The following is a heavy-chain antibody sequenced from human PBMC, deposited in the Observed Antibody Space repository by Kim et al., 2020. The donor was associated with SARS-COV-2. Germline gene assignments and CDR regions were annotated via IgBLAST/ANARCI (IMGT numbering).Heavy chain of an antibody. CDR1: GYTFTSYA. J-gene: IGHJ4*02. CDR2: INAGNGNT. CDR3: ATSKKAVAETHFDY. V-gene: IGHV1-3*01. D-gene: IGHD6-19*01. Sequence: ASVKVSCKASGYTFTSYAMHWVRQAPGQRLEWMGWINAGNGNTKYSQKFQGRVTITRDTSASTAYMELSSLRSEDTAVYYCATSKKAVAETHFDYWGQGTLVTVSS.